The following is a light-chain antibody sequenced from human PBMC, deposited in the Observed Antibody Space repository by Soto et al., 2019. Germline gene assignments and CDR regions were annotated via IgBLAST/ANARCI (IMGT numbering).Light chain of an antibody. CDR2: RAS. CDR3: QQYIQWPLT. J-gene: IGKJ1*01. Sequence: EIVMTQSPASLSVSPGERATLSCRASQSVSDHLAWYQQKPGQAPRLLIYRASTRATGIPAKFSGSGSGKELTLTFSSLQSEDSAVYYCQQYIQWPLTFGQGTKVDIK. V-gene: IGKV3-15*01. CDR1: QSVSDH.